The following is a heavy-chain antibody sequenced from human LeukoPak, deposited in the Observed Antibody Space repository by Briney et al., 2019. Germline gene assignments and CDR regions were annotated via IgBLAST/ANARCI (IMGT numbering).Heavy chain of an antibody. Sequence: SETLSLTCTVSGGSIISNYWSWIRQSAGTGLEWIGRIYGSGITDYNPSLKSRVTMSLDTSRKQFSLRLTSVTAADTAVYYCARLKFYDSTGYSSGYYMDVRGKGTTFSVFS. CDR3: ARLKFYDSTGYSSGYYMDV. J-gene: IGHJ6*03. CDR2: IYGSGIT. D-gene: IGHD3-22*01. CDR1: GGSIISNY. V-gene: IGHV4-4*07.